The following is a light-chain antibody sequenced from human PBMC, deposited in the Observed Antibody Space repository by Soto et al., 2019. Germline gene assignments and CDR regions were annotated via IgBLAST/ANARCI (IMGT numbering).Light chain of an antibody. CDR3: QQYYSSPT. CDR2: GAS. J-gene: IGKJ5*01. CDR1: QSVSSSY. V-gene: IGKV3-20*01. Sequence: EIVLTQSPGTLSLSPGERATLSCRASQSVSSSYLAWYQQKPGQAPRLLIYGASSRPTGIPDRFSGSGSGTDFTLTISCLEPEDFAVYYCQQYYSSPTFGQGTRLEI.